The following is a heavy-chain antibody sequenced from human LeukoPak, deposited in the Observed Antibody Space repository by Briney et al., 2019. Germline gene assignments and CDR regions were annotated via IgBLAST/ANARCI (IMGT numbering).Heavy chain of an antibody. V-gene: IGHV4-4*09. CDR1: GGSISSYY. CDR2: IYTSGST. Sequence: PSETLPLTCTVSGGSISSYYWSWIRQPPGKGLEWIGYIYTSGSTNYNPSLKSRVTISVDTSKNQFSLKLSSVTAADTAVYYCARQAPGYYDSSGYYYVSNAFDIWGQGTMVTVSS. CDR3: ARQAPGYYDSSGYYYVSNAFDI. J-gene: IGHJ3*02. D-gene: IGHD3-22*01.